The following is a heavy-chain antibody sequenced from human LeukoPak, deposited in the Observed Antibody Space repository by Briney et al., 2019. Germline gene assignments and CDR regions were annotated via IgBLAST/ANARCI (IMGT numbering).Heavy chain of an antibody. J-gene: IGHJ5*02. V-gene: IGHV4-30-4*08. Sequence: TLSLTCTVSGGSISSSSYYWGWIRQPPGKGLEWIGYIYYSGSTYYNPSLKSRVTISVDTSKDQFSLKLSSVTAADTAVYYCARARRNWSDPWGQGTLVTVSS. CDR1: GGSISSSSYY. CDR2: IYYSGST. CDR3: ARARRNWSDP.